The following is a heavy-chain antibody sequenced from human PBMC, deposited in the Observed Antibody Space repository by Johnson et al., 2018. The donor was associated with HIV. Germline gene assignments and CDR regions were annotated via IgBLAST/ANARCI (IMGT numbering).Heavy chain of an antibody. CDR1: GFTFSSYA. CDR2: ISYDGSNK. CDR3: ARVHIAARWSNAFDF. J-gene: IGHJ3*01. D-gene: IGHD6-6*01. V-gene: IGHV3-30-3*01. Sequence: QVLLVESGGGVVQPGRSLRLSCAASGFTFSSYAMHWVRQAPGKGLEWVAVISYDGSNKYYADSVKGRFTISRDNSKNTLYLQMDALRPGDTGIYYCARVHIAARWSNAFDFWGQGTMVTVSS.